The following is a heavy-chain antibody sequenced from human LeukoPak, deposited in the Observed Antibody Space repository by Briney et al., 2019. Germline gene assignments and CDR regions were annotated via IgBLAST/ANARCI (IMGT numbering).Heavy chain of an antibody. CDR3: ARSWVAAAGT. Sequence: ASVXXXXXXSXYTFTSYDXNWVRQATGQGLEWMGWMNPNSGNTGYAQKFQGRVTMTRNTSISTAYMELSSLRSEDTAVYYCARSWVAAAGTWGQGTLVTVSS. V-gene: IGHV1-8*01. J-gene: IGHJ4*02. CDR1: XYTFTSYD. D-gene: IGHD6-13*01. CDR2: MNPNSGNT.